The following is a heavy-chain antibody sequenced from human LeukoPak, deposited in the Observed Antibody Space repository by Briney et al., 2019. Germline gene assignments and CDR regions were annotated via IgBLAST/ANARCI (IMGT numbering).Heavy chain of an antibody. CDR1: GFTFSSYG. Sequence: GGSLRLSCAASGFTFSSYGMHWVRQAPSKGLEWVAFIRYDGWNKYYADSVKGRFTISRDNSKNTLYLQMNSLRAEDTAVYYCAKDRYSSSSRDYYYYMDVWGKGTTVTVSS. CDR3: AKDRYSSSSRDYYYYMDV. D-gene: IGHD6-6*01. V-gene: IGHV3-30*02. CDR2: IRYDGWNK. J-gene: IGHJ6*03.